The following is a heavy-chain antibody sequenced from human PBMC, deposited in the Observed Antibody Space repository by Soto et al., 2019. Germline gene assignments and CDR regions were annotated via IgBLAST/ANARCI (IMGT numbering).Heavy chain of an antibody. J-gene: IGHJ3*02. CDR2: MNPNSGNT. D-gene: IGHD6-19*01. V-gene: IGHV1-8*02. CDR1: GGTFSSYA. Sequence: ASVKVSCKASGGTFSSYAISWVRQAPGQGLEWMGWMNPNSGNTGYAQKFQGRVTMTRNTSISTAYMELSSLRSEDTAVYYCARPPPTYSSGWRDDAFDIWGQGTMVTVSS. CDR3: ARPPPTYSSGWRDDAFDI.